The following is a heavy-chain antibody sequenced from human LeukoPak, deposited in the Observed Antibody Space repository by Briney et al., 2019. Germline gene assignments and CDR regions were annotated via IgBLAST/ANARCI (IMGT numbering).Heavy chain of an antibody. CDR1: GYTFTSYA. Sequence: GASVKVSCKASGYTFTSYAMNWVRQAPGQGLEWMGWINTNTGNPTYAQGFTGRFVFSLDTSVSTAYLQISSLKAEDTAVYYCARSLPRLDIVATIVWGQGTLVTVSS. CDR3: ARSLPRLDIVATIV. J-gene: IGHJ4*02. V-gene: IGHV7-4-1*02. CDR2: INTNTGNP. D-gene: IGHD5-12*01.